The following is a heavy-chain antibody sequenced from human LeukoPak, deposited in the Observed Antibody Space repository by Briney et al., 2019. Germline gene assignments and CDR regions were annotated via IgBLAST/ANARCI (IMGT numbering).Heavy chain of an antibody. CDR1: GFTFSSYS. D-gene: IGHD3-3*01. J-gene: IGHJ4*02. V-gene: IGHV3-48*02. CDR2: ISSSSTTI. Sequence: GGSLRLSCEASGFTFSSYSMNWVRQAPGKGLEWVSFISSSSTTIYYADSVKGRFTISRDNAKNSLYLQVHSLRDEDTAVYYCAKSETYRFDYWGQGTLVTVSS. CDR3: AKSETYRFDY.